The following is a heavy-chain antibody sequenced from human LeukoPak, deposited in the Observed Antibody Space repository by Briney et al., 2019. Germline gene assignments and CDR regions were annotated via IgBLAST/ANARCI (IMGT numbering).Heavy chain of an antibody. J-gene: IGHJ4*02. Sequence: ASVKVSCKVSGYTLTELPMHWVRQAPGKGLEWMGGFDPEDGETIYAQKFQGRVTMTEDTSTDTAYMELSSLRSEDTAVYYCATRITIFGVDYYDEGPDPFDYWGQGTLVTVSS. D-gene: IGHD3-3*01. CDR3: ATRITIFGVDYYDEGPDPFDY. CDR2: FDPEDGET. V-gene: IGHV1-24*01. CDR1: GYTLTELP.